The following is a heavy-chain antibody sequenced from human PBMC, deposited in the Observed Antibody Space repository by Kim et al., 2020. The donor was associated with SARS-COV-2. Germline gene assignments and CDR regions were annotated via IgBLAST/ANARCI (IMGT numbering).Heavy chain of an antibody. J-gene: IGHJ4*01. CDR1: GFTFSTYA. Sequence: GSLRLSCAASGFTFSTYAMTWVRQAPGKGLEWVSSINIGGDRTYYLDSVKGHFTISRDNSKNTLYLQMNSLRAEDTAIYYCAKYFDSRGSIFDYWGHGTLVTVSS. CDR2: INIGGDRT. D-gene: IGHD3-22*01. CDR3: AKYFDSRGSIFDY. V-gene: IGHV3-23*01.